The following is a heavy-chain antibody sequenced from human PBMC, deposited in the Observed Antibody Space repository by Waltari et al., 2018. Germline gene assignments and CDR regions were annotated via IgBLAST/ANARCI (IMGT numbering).Heavy chain of an antibody. J-gene: IGHJ6*02. CDR1: GFTFSSYV. Sequence: EVQLLESGGRLVQPGGSLRLSCAASGFTFSSYVLLWVRQAPGKGLEWVSSIGSSGDTYYAGSVKGRFTISRDNSKNTLYLQMNSLRAEDTALYYCARGSKDSGRDVWGQGTTVTVSS. CDR3: ARGSKDSGRDV. CDR2: IGSSGDT. V-gene: IGHV3-23*01. D-gene: IGHD1-26*01.